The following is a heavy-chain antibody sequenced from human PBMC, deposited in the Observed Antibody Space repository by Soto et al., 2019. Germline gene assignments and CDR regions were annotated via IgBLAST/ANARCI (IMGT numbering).Heavy chain of an antibody. CDR1: GFTFSNAW. CDR3: TTDLPEPSVKRGMILVGPFDY. V-gene: IGHV3-15*07. D-gene: IGHD3-22*01. Sequence: EVQLVESGGGLVKPGGSLRLSCAASGFTFSNAWMNWVRQAPGKGLEWVGRIKSKTDGGTTDYAAPVKGRFTISRDDSKNTLYLQMNSLKTEHTAVYYCTTDLPEPSVKRGMILVGPFDYWGQGTLVTVSS. J-gene: IGHJ4*02. CDR2: IKSKTDGGTT.